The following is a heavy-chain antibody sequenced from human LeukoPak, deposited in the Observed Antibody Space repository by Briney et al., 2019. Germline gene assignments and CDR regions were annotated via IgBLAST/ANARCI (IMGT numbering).Heavy chain of an antibody. CDR1: GFTFINYA. V-gene: IGHV3-23*01. D-gene: IGHD3-16*02. CDR3: GPSLGELSQPSLFDY. Sequence: GGSLRLSCAASGFTFINYAMTWVRQAPGKGLEWVSAISGSGSNTYYADSVKGRFTISRDNSKNTLYLQMNSLRVEDTAIYYCGPSLGELSQPSLFDYWGQGTLVAVSS. CDR2: ISGSGSNT. J-gene: IGHJ4*02.